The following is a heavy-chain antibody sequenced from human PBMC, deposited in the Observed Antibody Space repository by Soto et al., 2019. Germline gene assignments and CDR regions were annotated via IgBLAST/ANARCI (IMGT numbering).Heavy chain of an antibody. CDR1: GFTFSSYE. Sequence: PGGSLRLSCAASGFTFSSYEMNWVRQAPGKGLEWVSYISSSGSTIYYADSVKGRFTISRDNAKNSLYLQMNSLRAEDTAAYYCASDPAYYDFWSGQARSVGYGMDVWGQGTTVTVSS. D-gene: IGHD3-3*01. CDR3: ASDPAYYDFWSGQARSVGYGMDV. CDR2: ISSSGSTI. J-gene: IGHJ6*02. V-gene: IGHV3-48*03.